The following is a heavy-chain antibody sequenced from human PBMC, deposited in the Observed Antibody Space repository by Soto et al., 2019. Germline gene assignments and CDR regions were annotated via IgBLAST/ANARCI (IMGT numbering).Heavy chain of an antibody. CDR3: SRMVATEFDY. Sequence: QVQLVPSGAEVKKPGASVKVSCKASGYTFTSYAMHWVRQAPGQRLDWMGWINAGNGNTKYSQKFQGRVTITRDTAASTAYMERISLRSEDTAVYYCSRMVATEFDYWGQGTLVTVSS. CDR2: INAGNGNT. CDR1: GYTFTSYA. V-gene: IGHV1-3*01. D-gene: IGHD5-12*01. J-gene: IGHJ4*02.